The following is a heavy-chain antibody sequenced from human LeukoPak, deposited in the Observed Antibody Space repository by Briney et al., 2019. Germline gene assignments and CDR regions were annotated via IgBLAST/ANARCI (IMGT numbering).Heavy chain of an antibody. CDR2: IIPIFGTA. V-gene: IGHV1-69*05. Sequence: SVKVSCKASGGTFSSYAISWVRQAPGQGLEWMGGIIPIFGTANYAQKFQGRVTITTDESTSTAYMELSSLRSEDTAVYYCARGPTYYYYYYYMDVWGKGTTVTVSS. CDR1: GGTFSSYA. CDR3: ARGPTYYYYYYYMDV. J-gene: IGHJ6*03.